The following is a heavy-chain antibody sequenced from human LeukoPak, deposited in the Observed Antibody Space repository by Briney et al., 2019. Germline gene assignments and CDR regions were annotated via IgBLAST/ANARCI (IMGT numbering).Heavy chain of an antibody. J-gene: IGHJ3*02. V-gene: IGHV4-61*05. CDR1: GGSISSSSYY. CDR3: ARFQYKAAFDI. D-gene: IGHD1-1*01. Sequence: SETLSLTCTVSGGSISSSSYYWGWIRQPPGKGLEWIGYIHYSGSTNYNPSLKSRVTISVDTSKNQFSLKLSSVTAADTAVYYCARFQYKAAFDIWGQGTMVTVSS. CDR2: IHYSGST.